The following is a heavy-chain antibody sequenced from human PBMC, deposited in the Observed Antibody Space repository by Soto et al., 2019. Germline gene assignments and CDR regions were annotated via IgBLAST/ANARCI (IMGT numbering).Heavy chain of an antibody. J-gene: IGHJ3*02. D-gene: IGHD3-9*01. V-gene: IGHV1-18*01. CDR3: ASGAYYDILTGPTHAFDI. CDR1: GYTFTSYG. CDR2: ISAYNGNT. Sequence: ASVKVFCKASGYTFTSYGISWVRQAPGQGLEWMGWISAYNGNTNYAQKLQGRVTMTTDTSTSTAYMELRSLRSDDTAVYYCASGAYYDILTGPTHAFDIWGQGTMVTVSS.